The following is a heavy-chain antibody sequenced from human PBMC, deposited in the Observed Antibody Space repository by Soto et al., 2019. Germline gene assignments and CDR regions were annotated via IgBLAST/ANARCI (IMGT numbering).Heavy chain of an antibody. CDR3: ARADNYYDSSGYYS. J-gene: IGHJ4*02. D-gene: IGHD3-22*01. CDR1: GGSISSGDYY. CDR2: IYYSGST. Sequence: ASETLSLTCTVSGGSISSGDYYWSWIRQPPGKGLEWIGYIYYSGSTYYNPSLKSRVTISVDTSKNQFSLKLSSVTAADTAVYYCARADNYYDSSGYYSWGQGTLVTVSS. V-gene: IGHV4-30-4*01.